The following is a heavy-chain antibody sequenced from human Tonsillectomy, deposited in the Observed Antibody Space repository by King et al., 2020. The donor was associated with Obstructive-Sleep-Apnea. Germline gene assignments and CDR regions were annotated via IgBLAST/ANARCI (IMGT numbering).Heavy chain of an antibody. D-gene: IGHD2-15*01. CDR1: GFTVSSNY. CDR3: ARARCSGGSCYSYYFDY. V-gene: IGHV3-53*04. J-gene: IGHJ4*02. CDR2: IYSGGST. Sequence: VQLVESGGGLVQPGGSLRLSCAASGFTVSSNYMSWVRQAPGKGLEWVSVIYSGGSTYYADSVKGRFTISRHNSKNTLYLQMNSLRAEDTAVYYCARARCSGGSCYSYYFDYWGQGTLVTVSS.